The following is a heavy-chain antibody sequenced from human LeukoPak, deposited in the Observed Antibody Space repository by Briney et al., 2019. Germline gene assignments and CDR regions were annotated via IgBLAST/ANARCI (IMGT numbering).Heavy chain of an antibody. D-gene: IGHD1-26*01. CDR3: ARGIVGALDAFDI. J-gene: IGHJ3*02. CDR1: GFTVSSNY. CDR2: IYSGGST. Sequence: PGGSLRLSCAASGFTVSSNYMSWVRQAPGKGLEWVSVIYSGGSTYYADSVKGRFTISRDNSKNTLYLQKKSLRAEDTAVYYCARGIVGALDAFDIWGQGTMVTVSS. V-gene: IGHV3-66*01.